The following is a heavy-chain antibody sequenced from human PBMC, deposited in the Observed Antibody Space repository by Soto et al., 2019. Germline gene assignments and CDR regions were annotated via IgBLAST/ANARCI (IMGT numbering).Heavy chain of an antibody. Sequence: GGSLRLSCAASGFTFSSYSMNWVRQAPGKGLEWVSSISSSSSYIYYADSVKGRFTISRDNAKNSLYLQMNSLRAEDTAVYYCARERSGDYDDAFDIWGQGTMVTVSS. CDR1: GFTFSSYS. J-gene: IGHJ3*02. CDR2: ISSSSSYI. CDR3: ARERSGDYDDAFDI. V-gene: IGHV3-21*01. D-gene: IGHD4-17*01.